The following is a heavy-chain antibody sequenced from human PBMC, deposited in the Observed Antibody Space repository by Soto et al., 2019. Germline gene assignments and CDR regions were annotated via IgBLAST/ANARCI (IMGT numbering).Heavy chain of an antibody. CDR3: ARERAAGYYYYGMDV. J-gene: IGHJ6*02. CDR1: GYTFTSYY. Sequence: QVQLVQSGAEVKKPGASVKVSCKASGYTFTSYYMHWVRQAPGQGLEWMGIINPSGGSTSYAQKFQGRVNMTRDTSTSTVYMELSSLRSEDTAVYYCARERAAGYYYYGMDVWGQGTTVTVSS. CDR2: INPSGGST. V-gene: IGHV1-46*01. D-gene: IGHD6-13*01.